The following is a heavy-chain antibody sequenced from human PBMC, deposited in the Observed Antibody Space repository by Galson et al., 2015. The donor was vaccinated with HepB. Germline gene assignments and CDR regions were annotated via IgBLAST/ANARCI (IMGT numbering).Heavy chain of an antibody. J-gene: IGHJ6*03. Sequence: SLRLSCAASGFTFSSYSMNWVRQAPGKGLEWVSSISSSSSYIYYADSVKGRFTISRDNAKNSLYLQMNSLRAEDTAVYYCARGGYDFWSGYSPYYYYMDVWGKGTTVTVSS. V-gene: IGHV3-21*01. CDR3: ARGGYDFWSGYSPYYYYMDV. CDR2: ISSSSSYI. CDR1: GFTFSSYS. D-gene: IGHD3-3*01.